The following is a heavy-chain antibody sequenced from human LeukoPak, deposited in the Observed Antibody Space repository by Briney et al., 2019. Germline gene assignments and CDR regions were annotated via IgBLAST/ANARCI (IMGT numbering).Heavy chain of an antibody. CDR3: ARDTDYYGSGRHGYFDH. CDR2: IYSGGST. D-gene: IGHD3-10*01. V-gene: IGHV3-66*01. Sequence: GGSLRLSCAASGLTISNNFMGWVRQAPGKGLEWVSLIYSGGSTYSADSVKGRFTISGDNSKNTLHLQMNSLRVEDTAVYYCARDTDYYGSGRHGYFDHWGQGTLVTVSP. CDR1: GLTISNNF. J-gene: IGHJ1*01.